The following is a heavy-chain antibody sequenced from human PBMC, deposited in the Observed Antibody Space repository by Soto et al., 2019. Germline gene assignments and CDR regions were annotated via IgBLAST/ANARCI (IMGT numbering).Heavy chain of an antibody. V-gene: IGHV5-51*01. D-gene: IGHD3-10*01. Sequence: GESLKISCKGSGYSFTSYWIGWVRQMPGKGLEWMGIIYPGDSDTRYSPSFQGQVTISADKSISTAYLQWSSLKASDTAMYYCARLSMVRGAYYYYGMDVWGQGTTVTVSS. CDR2: IYPGDSDT. CDR3: ARLSMVRGAYYYYGMDV. J-gene: IGHJ6*02. CDR1: GYSFTSYW.